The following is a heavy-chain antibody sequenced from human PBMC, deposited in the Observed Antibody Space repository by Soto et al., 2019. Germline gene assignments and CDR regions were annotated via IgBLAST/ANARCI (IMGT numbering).Heavy chain of an antibody. CDR3: ARGITMVRGVIPRPYFDY. J-gene: IGHJ4*02. CDR1: GGSFSGYY. D-gene: IGHD3-10*01. Sequence: QVQLQQWGAGLLKPSETLSLTCAVYGGSFSGYYWSWIRQPPGKGLEWIGEINHSGSSNYNPSLKSRVTISVDTSKNQFSLKLSSVTAADTAAYYCARGITMVRGVIPRPYFDYWGQGTLVTVSS. V-gene: IGHV4-34*01. CDR2: INHSGSS.